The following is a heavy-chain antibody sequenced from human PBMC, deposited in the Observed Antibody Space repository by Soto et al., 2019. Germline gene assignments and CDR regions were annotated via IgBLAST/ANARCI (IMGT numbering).Heavy chain of an antibody. J-gene: IGHJ4*02. D-gene: IGHD3-16*01. CDR3: AKHKGSRYAIDF. Sequence: EVHLLEYGGDLVQPGGSLRLSCAGTGFTFSTSAMTWVRQAPGRGLEWVSHISLDYSTYYADFVKGRFTVSRDNSKNTLHLQMSSLRAEDTAVYYCAKHKGSRYAIDFWGQGTLVNVSP. CDR1: GFTFSTSA. V-gene: IGHV3-23*01. CDR2: ISLDYST.